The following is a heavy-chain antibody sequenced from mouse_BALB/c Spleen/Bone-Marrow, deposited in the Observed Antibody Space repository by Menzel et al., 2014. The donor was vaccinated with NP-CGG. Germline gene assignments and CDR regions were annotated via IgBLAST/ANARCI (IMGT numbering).Heavy chain of an antibody. CDR1: GYSFTSHW. D-gene: IGHD1-1*01. J-gene: IGHJ2*03. V-gene: IGHV1-5*01. CDR3: TRSITTAVEFDY. Sequence: EVQLQQSGTVLARPGASVKMSCKASGYSFTSHWMDWIKQRPGQGLEWIGAIYPGNSGTSYNQNFKGKAKLTAVTSASTAYMELSSLTNEDSAVYYCTRSITTAVEFDYWGQGTSLTVSS. CDR2: IYPGNSGT.